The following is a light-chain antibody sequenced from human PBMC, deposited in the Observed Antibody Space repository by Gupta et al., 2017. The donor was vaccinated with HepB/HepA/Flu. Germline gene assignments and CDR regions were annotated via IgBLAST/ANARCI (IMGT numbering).Light chain of an antibody. CDR2: DDS. J-gene: IGLJ2*01. CDR3: QVWDSSSDHVV. CDR1: NIGSKS. Sequence: SYFLTPPPSLSVAPGKTARITCGGNNIGSKSGHWYQQKPGQAPGLVVYDDSDRPSGIPERFSGSNSGNTATLTISRVEAGDEADYYCQVWDSSSDHVVFGGGTKLTVL. V-gene: IGLV3-21*03.